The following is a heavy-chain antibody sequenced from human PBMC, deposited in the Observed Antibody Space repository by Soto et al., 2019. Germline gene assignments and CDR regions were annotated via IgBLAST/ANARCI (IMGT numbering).Heavy chain of an antibody. J-gene: IGHJ6*02. CDR3: ARDGGFCTNGVCPVYYYDGMDV. CDR1: GGSISSGEYY. CDR2: IYYSGTT. Sequence: PSETLSLTCTVSGGSISSGEYYWSWIRQPPGEGLEWIGNIYYSGTTYNNPSLKSRVTISVDTSNNQFSLKLSSVTAADTAVYYCARDGGFCTNGVCPVYYYDGMDVWGQGTTVTVS. V-gene: IGHV4-30-4*01. D-gene: IGHD2-8*01.